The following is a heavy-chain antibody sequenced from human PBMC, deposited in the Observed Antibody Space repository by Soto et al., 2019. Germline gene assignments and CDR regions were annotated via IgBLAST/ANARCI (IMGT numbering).Heavy chain of an antibody. Sequence: SETLSLTCAVSGASMSSYTWWSWVRQPPGRGLEWVGQIDHDGGTLYNPSLRSRVTISTDKSKNQFSLNVNSVTAADTAIYYCAKNGAYNQAYWGQGTLVTVSS. J-gene: IGHJ4*02. V-gene: IGHV4-4*02. CDR2: IDHDGGT. CDR3: AKNGAYNQAY. D-gene: IGHD2-8*01. CDR1: GASMSSYTW.